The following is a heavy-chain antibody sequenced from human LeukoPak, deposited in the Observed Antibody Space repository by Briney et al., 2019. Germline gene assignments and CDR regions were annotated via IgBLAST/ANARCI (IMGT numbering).Heavy chain of an antibody. CDR1: GYTFTSYA. Sequence: GASVKVSCKASGYTFTSYAMNWVRQAPGQGLEWMGWINTNTGNPTYAQGFTGRFVFSLDTSVSTAYLQISSLKAEDTAVYYCAREEGPGRAYCGGDCYRDAFDIWGQGTMVTVSS. J-gene: IGHJ3*02. D-gene: IGHD2-21*02. CDR3: AREEGPGRAYCGGDCYRDAFDI. V-gene: IGHV7-4-1*02. CDR2: INTNTGNP.